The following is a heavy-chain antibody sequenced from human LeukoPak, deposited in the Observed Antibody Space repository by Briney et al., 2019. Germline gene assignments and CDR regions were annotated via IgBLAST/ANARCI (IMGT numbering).Heavy chain of an antibody. J-gene: IGHJ4*02. CDR3: ATRRAYRSPVGY. D-gene: IGHD5-18*01. V-gene: IGHV4-34*01. Sequence: PSETLSLTCAVSGVSFSGNYGSWIRQPPGKGLEWLGEINDVGNTNYAPSLKSRITISVDTSKNQFSLNLSSVTAADTAIYYCATRRAYRSPVGYWGQGTLVTVSS. CDR2: INDVGNT. CDR1: GVSFSGNY.